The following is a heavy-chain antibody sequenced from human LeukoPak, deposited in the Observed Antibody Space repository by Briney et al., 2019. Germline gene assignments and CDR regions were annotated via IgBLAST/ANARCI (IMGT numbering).Heavy chain of an antibody. CDR1: GGSISSGDYY. V-gene: IGHV4-30-4*08. CDR2: IYYSGST. J-gene: IGHJ6*03. CDR3: ATPEDCRSTSCYKPSDHSYYMDV. D-gene: IGHD2-2*02. Sequence: SQTLSLTCTVSGGSISSGDYYWSWIRQPPGKGLGWIGYIYYSGSTYYNPSLKSRVTISIDTSKNQFSLKLTSLTAADTAVYYCATPEDCRSTSCYKPSDHSYYMDVWGKGTTVTVSS.